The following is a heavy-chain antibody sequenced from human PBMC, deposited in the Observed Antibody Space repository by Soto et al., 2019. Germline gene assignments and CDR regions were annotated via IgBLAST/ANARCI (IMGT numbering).Heavy chain of an antibody. D-gene: IGHD1-1*01. CDR3: ARDRTGLGYFDY. CDR1: GGSISSGDYY. V-gene: IGHV4-30-4*02. CDR2: IYYSGST. J-gene: IGHJ4*02. Sequence: SETLSLTCTVSGGSISSGDYYWSWIRQPPGKGLEWIGYIYYSGSTNYNPSLKSRVTISGDTSKKQFSLKLSSVTAADTAVYYCARDRTGLGYFDYWGQGTLVTVSS.